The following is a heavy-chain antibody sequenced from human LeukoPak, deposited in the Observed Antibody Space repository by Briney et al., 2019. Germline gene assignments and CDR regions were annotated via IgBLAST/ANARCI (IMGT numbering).Heavy chain of an antibody. J-gene: IGHJ6*02. CDR3: ARDLRAAAGTLGYYYYGMDV. CDR2: IYSGGST. V-gene: IGHV3-53*01. Sequence: PGGSLRLSCAASGFTVSSNYMSWARQAPGKGLEWVSVIYSGGSTYYADSVKGRFTISRDNSKNTLYLQMNSLRAEDTAVYYCARDLRAAAGTLGYYYYGMDVWGQGTTVTVSS. D-gene: IGHD6-13*01. CDR1: GFTVSSNY.